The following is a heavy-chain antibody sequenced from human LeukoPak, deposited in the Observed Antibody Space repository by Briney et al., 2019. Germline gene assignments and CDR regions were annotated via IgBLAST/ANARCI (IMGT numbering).Heavy chain of an antibody. CDR2: IYYSGST. V-gene: IGHV4-59*12. D-gene: IGHD3/OR15-3a*01. CDR3: ARDFRGGTGGLDY. Sequence: SETLSLTCTVSGGSINTYYWTWIRQSPGKGLEWIGYIYYSGSTYYNPSLQSRITISLDTSKNQFSLKLSSVTAADTAVYYCARDFRGGTGGLDYWGQGTLVTVSS. CDR1: GGSINTYY. J-gene: IGHJ4*02.